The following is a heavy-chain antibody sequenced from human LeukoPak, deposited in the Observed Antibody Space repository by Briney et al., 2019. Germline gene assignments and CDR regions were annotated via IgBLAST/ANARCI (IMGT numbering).Heavy chain of an antibody. CDR2: INHSGST. V-gene: IGHV4-34*01. Sequence: SETLSLTCAVYGGSFSGYYWSWIRQPPGKGLEWIGEINHSGSTNYNPSLKSRVTISVDTSKNQFSLKLSSVTAADTAVYYCARTSVGYYYDSSGNPPFDYWGQGTLVTVSS. J-gene: IGHJ4*02. CDR1: GGSFSGYY. D-gene: IGHD3-22*01. CDR3: ARTSVGYYYDSSGNPPFDY.